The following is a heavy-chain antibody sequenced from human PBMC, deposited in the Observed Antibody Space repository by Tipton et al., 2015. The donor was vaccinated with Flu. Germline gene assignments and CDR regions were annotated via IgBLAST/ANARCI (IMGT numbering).Heavy chain of an antibody. Sequence: QLVQSGAEVKKPGASVKVSCKASGYTFTSYGISWVRQAPGQGLEWMGWTSAYNGNTNYAQKLQGRVTMTTDTSTSTAYMELRSLRSDDTAVYYCARLSSAYIDRYCSGGSCFIGGDYWGQGTLVTVSS. CDR3: ARLSSAYIDRYCSGGSCFIGGDY. CDR2: TSAYNGNT. D-gene: IGHD2-15*01. V-gene: IGHV1-18*01. CDR1: GYTFTSYG. J-gene: IGHJ4*02.